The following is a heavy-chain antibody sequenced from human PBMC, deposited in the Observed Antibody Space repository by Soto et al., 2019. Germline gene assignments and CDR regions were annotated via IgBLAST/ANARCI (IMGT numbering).Heavy chain of an antibody. Sequence: FSGYYWSWIRQPPGKGLERIGEINHSGSTNYNPSQKSRVTISVDTSKILFSLKLSSLTAADTAVYYCSRGGGRYNYYYYYGMDVWGQGTTVTVSS. CDR3: SRGGGRYNYYYYYGMDV. CDR1: FSGYY. D-gene: IGHD3-16*01. V-gene: IGHV4-34*01. J-gene: IGHJ6*02. CDR2: INHSGST.